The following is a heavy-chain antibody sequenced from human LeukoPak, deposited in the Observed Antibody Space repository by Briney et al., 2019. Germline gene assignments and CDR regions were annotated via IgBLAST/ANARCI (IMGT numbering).Heavy chain of an antibody. J-gene: IGHJ4*02. D-gene: IGHD2-21*01. CDR2: IKQDGSEK. V-gene: IGHV3-7*01. Sequence: GGSLRLSCAASGFTVSSNYMSWVRQAPGKGLEWVANIKQDGSEKYYVDSVKGRFTISRDNAKNSLYLQMNSLRAEDTAVYYCARGVGGADYWGQGTLVTVSS. CDR3: ARGVGGADY. CDR1: GFTVSSNY.